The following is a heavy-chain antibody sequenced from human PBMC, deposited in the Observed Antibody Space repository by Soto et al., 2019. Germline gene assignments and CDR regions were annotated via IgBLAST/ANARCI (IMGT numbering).Heavy chain of an antibody. V-gene: IGHV4-61*01. CDR1: GVSVSSGSFY. CDR2: GSYSGTT. CDR3: ARGATVTQYDY. D-gene: IGHD4-17*01. Sequence: QVQLQESGPGLVKPSETLSLTCTVSGVSVSSGSFYWAWIRQPPGKGLEWIGFGSYSGTTNYKPSLTCRGTISVDTSRSQISLKVSSLTAGDTAVYYCARGATVTQYDYWGQGTLVTVSS. J-gene: IGHJ4*02.